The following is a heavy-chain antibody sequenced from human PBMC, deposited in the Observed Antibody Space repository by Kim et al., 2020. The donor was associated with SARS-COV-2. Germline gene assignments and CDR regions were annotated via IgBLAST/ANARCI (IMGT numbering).Heavy chain of an antibody. CDR3: AKDLEYYDILTGYLRTVDYYYYGRDV. Sequence: GGSLRLSCAASGFTFSSYGMHWVRQAPGKGLEWVAVISYDGSNKYYADSVKGRFTISRDNSKNTLYLQMNSLRAEDTAVYYCAKDLEYYDILTGYLRTVDYYYYGRDVWGQGTPVTVSS. V-gene: IGHV3-30*18. D-gene: IGHD3-9*01. J-gene: IGHJ6*02. CDR2: ISYDGSNK. CDR1: GFTFSSYG.